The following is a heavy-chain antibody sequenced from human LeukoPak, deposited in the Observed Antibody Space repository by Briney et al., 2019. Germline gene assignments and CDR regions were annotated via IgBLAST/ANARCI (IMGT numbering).Heavy chain of an antibody. CDR1: GFTFSSYA. CDR3: AAEWELSFDY. CDR2: ISSNGGST. V-gene: IGHV3-64*01. J-gene: IGHJ4*02. Sequence: GGSLRLSCAASGFTFSSYAMHWVRQAPGKGLEYVSAISSNGGSTYYANSVKGRFTISRDNAKNTLYLQMNSLRAEDTAVYYCAAEWELSFDYWGQGTLVTVSS. D-gene: IGHD1-26*01.